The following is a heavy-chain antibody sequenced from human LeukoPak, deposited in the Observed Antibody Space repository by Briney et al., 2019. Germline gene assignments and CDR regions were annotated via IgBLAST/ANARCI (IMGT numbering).Heavy chain of an antibody. CDR3: AKDYAVGSIDY. CDR2: ISRSGEST. D-gene: IGHD3-16*01. CDR1: GFTFSSYG. J-gene: IGHJ4*02. Sequence: GGSLRLSCAASGFTFSSYGMHWVRQAPGKGLEWVSSISRSGESTFYADSVRGRFTISRDNSKNTVSLQMESLRAEDTALYYCAKDYAVGSIDYWGQGTLVTVSS. V-gene: IGHV3-23*01.